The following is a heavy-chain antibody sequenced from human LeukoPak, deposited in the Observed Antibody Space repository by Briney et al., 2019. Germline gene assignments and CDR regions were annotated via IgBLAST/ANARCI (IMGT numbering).Heavy chain of an antibody. CDR2: VKSKADDGTT. J-gene: IGHJ3*02. Sequence: PGGSLRLSCEASGFSFTNTWMSWVRQAPGKGLEWVGRVKSKADDGTTDYAAPVQGRFTISRGDSKNTLSLQMNSLKTEDTAVYYCATEGGSGSYYGDDAFDMWGQGTMVTVSS. CDR1: GFSFTNTW. CDR3: ATEGGSGSYYGDDAFDM. V-gene: IGHV3-15*01. D-gene: IGHD3-10*01.